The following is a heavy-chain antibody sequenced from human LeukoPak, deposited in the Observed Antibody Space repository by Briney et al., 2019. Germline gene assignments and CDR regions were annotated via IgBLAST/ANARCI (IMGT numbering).Heavy chain of an antibody. V-gene: IGHV3-23*01. CDR2: ISGSGGST. CDR3: AKDPSSSSPSFWFDP. J-gene: IGHJ5*02. Sequence: GGSLRLSCAASGFTFRSYAMSWVRQAPGKGLEWVSAISGSGGSTYYADSVKGRFTISRDNSKSTLYLQMSSLRAEDTALYYCAKDPSSSSPSFWFDPWGQGTLVTVSS. D-gene: IGHD6-13*01. CDR1: GFTFRSYA.